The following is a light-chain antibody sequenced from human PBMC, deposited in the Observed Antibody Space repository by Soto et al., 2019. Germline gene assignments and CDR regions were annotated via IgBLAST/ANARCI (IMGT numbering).Light chain of an antibody. V-gene: IGLV7-43*01. J-gene: IGLJ3*02. CDR3: LLYFGGAQV. Sequence: QTVMTQEPSLTVSPGGTVTLTCASSTGAVTSGFYPNWFQQKPGQPPRPLIYSTSNKHSWTPARFSGSLLGDKAALTLSAVQPDDEADYYCLLYFGGAQVFGGGTKLTVL. CDR2: STS. CDR1: TGAVTSGFY.